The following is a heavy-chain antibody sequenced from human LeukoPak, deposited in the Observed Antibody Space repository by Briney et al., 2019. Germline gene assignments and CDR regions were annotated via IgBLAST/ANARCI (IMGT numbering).Heavy chain of an antibody. Sequence: GASVKVSCKXSGYTFTSYGISWVRQSPGQGLEWMGWISAYNGNTNYSQKLQGRVTMTTDTSTSTAYMELRSLRSDDTAVYYCATICSSTSCYDAAYYWGQGTLVTVSS. CDR2: ISAYNGNT. CDR3: ATICSSTSCYDAAYY. CDR1: GYTFTSYG. J-gene: IGHJ4*02. D-gene: IGHD2-2*01. V-gene: IGHV1-18*01.